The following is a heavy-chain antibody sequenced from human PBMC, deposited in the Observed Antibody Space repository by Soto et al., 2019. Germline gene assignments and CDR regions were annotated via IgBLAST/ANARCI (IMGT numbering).Heavy chain of an antibody. D-gene: IGHD1-20*01. J-gene: IGHJ4*02. CDR3: AKDWYHTIDS. CDR2: INSGGSSI. Sequence: PGGTLRLSCATSGFDFSNTWIHWVRQVPGQGLVWVSRINSGGSSIIYADSVKGRFTLSRDNAKNTVHLQMSSLRVEDTAVYYCAKDWYHTIDSWGQGIPVTSPQ. CDR1: GFDFSNTW. V-gene: IGHV3-74*01.